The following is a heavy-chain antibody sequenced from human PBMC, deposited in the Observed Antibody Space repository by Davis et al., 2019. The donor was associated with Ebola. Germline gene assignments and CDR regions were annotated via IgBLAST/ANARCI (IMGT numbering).Heavy chain of an antibody. J-gene: IGHJ4*02. V-gene: IGHV4-4*07. CDR3: ARGTAVSSGSTGYFDD. CDR2: IYTSGST. D-gene: IGHD3-22*01. Sequence: PSETLSLTCTVSGGSVISSYWSWLRQPAGKGLEWIGRIYTSGSTNYNPSLKSRVTMSIATSKNQFSLKLGSVTAADTAVYYCARGTAVSSGSTGYFDDWGQGTLVTVSS. CDR1: GGSVISSY.